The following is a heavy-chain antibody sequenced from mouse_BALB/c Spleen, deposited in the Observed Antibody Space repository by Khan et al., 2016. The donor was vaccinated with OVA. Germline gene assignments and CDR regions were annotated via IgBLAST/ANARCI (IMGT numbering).Heavy chain of an antibody. J-gene: IGHJ4*01. V-gene: IGHV3-2*02. D-gene: IGHD2-3*01. CDR2: ISYSGST. CDR3: ARDGSLYNYAIDY. CDR1: GYSITSDYA. Sequence: EVQLQESGPGLVKPSQSLSLTCTVTGYSITSDYAWNWIRQFPGNKLEWMGYISYSGSTNYNPSLKSRISITRDTSKNPFFLKLNSVTTEDTATYYCARDGSLYNYAIDYWGQGTSVTVSS.